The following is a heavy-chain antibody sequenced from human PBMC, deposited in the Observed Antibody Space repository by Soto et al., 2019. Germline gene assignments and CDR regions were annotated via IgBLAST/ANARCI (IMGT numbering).Heavy chain of an antibody. CDR3: AAPRDEYGSGVSWFTYGMDI. Sequence: GGSLRLSCLASGFTFSDFAMTWVRHVPGRGLEWVASLDDAGGSTYYAESVRGRFSISRDNSQNTLFLQMERLTVDDTAIYYCAAPRDEYGSGVSWFTYGMDIWGQGTTVTVS. V-gene: IGHV3-23*01. D-gene: IGHD3-10*01. J-gene: IGHJ6*02. CDR2: LDDAGGST. CDR1: GFTFSDFA.